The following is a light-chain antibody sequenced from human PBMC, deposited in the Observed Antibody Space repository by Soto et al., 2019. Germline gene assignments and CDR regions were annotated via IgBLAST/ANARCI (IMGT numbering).Light chain of an antibody. J-gene: IGKJ5*01. CDR3: QQYAGPPTT. CDR2: GAS. Sequence: EIVLTQSPVTLSLSPVARATLSCRASQTVSNNYLAWCQQKPGQAPRVIMYGASRRATGIPDRFSGGGSGTDFTLTISRLEPEDFAVYFCQQYAGPPTTFGQGTRLEIK. V-gene: IGKV3-20*01. CDR1: QTVSNNY.